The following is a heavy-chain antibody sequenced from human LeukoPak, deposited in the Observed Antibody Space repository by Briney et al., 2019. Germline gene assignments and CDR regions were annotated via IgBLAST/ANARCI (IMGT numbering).Heavy chain of an antibody. V-gene: IGHV4-59*08. Sequence: SETLSLTCSVSGGSITSYYWSWIRQPPGKGLEWIGYIYYNGSTKYSPSLKSRVTTSVDTSENQFSLKLRSVTAADTAVYYCARRGGLYCSGGRCYHYYFDYWGQGTLVTVSS. D-gene: IGHD2-15*01. CDR1: GGSITSYY. CDR2: IYYNGST. J-gene: IGHJ4*02. CDR3: ARRGGLYCSGGRCYHYYFDY.